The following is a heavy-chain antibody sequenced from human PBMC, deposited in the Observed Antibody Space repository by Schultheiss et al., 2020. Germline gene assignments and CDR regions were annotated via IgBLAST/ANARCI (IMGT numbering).Heavy chain of an antibody. CDR2: IYPGDSDT. CDR3: ARRAFCDRDSCYYRTWYFDV. V-gene: IGHV5-51*01. J-gene: IGHJ2*01. Sequence: GESLKISCKASGYSFTNYWIGWVRQMPGKGLEWMGIIYPGDSDTRYSPSFQGQVTFSVDKSISTAYLQLTSLKASDTAIYYCARRAFCDRDSCYYRTWYFDVWGRGSLVTVSS. D-gene: IGHD2-21*01. CDR1: GYSFTNYW.